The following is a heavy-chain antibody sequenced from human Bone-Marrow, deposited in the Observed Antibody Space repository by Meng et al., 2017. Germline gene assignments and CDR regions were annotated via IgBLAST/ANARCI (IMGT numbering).Heavy chain of an antibody. D-gene: IGHD6-13*01. Sequence: GGSLRLSCAASGFTFSSYSMNWVRQAPGKGLEWVSSISSSSSYIYYADSVKGRFTISRDNAKNSLYLQMNSLRAEDTAVYCCARAKYSSSWYGNGWFDPWGQGTLVTVSS. CDR2: ISSSSSYI. V-gene: IGHV3-21*01. CDR1: GFTFSSYS. CDR3: ARAKYSSSWYGNGWFDP. J-gene: IGHJ5*02.